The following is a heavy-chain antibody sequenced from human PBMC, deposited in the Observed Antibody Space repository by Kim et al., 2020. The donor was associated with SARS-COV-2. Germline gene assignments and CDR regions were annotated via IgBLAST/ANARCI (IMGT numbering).Heavy chain of an antibody. CDR3: AFDCGGDCYRGGAHFDY. V-gene: IGHV3-33*01. CDR1: GFTFSSYG. Sequence: GGSLRLSCAASGFTFSSYGMHWVRQAPGKGLEWVAVIWYDGSNKYYADSVKGRFTISRDNSKNTLYLQMNSLRAEDTAVYYCAFDCGGDCYRGGAHFDYWGQGTLVTVSS. J-gene: IGHJ4*02. CDR2: IWYDGSNK. D-gene: IGHD2-21*02.